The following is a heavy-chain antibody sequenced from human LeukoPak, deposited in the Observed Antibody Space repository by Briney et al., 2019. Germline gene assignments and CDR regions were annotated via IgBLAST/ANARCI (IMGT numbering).Heavy chain of an antibody. CDR1: GFTFSSYS. CDR2: ISGSGIST. Sequence: PGGSLRLSCAASGFTFSSYSMNWVRQAPGKGLEWVSAISGSGISTYYADSVKGRFTISRDNSKNTLYLQMNSLRAEDTAVYYCAKDSMLRGVSYFDYWGQGTLVTVSS. D-gene: IGHD3-10*01. V-gene: IGHV3-23*01. J-gene: IGHJ4*02. CDR3: AKDSMLRGVSYFDY.